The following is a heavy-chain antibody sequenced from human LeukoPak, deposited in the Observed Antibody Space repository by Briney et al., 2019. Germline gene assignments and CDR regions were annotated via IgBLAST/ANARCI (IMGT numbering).Heavy chain of an antibody. J-gene: IGHJ3*02. V-gene: IGHV4-4*02. CDR2: IYHSGST. D-gene: IGHD3-22*01. CDR1: GGYISSSNW. CDR3: ARDGYDSSGYPRDAFDI. Sequence: SETLSLTCTVSGGYISSSNWWSWVRQPPGKGLEWIGEIYHSGSTNYNPSLKSRVTISVDTSKSQFSLKLSSVTAADTAVYYCARDGYDSSGYPRDAFDIWGQGTMVTVSS.